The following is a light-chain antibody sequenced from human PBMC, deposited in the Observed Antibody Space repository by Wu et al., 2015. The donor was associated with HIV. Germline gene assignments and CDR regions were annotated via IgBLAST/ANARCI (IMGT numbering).Light chain of an antibody. V-gene: IGKV1-33*01. J-gene: IGKJ4*01. CDR3: QQYDNLRTLT. Sequence: DIQMTQSPSSLSASVGDRVTITCQASQDISNHLNWYQQKPGKAPKLLIYDASNLETGVPSRFSGSGSGTDFTFTITSLQPEDIAIYYCQQYDNLRTLTFGGGTKVEIK. CDR2: DAS. CDR1: QDISNH.